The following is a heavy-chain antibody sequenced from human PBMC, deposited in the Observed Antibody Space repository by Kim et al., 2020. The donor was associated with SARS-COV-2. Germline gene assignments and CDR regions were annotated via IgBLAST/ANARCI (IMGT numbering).Heavy chain of an antibody. V-gene: IGHV1-18*04. J-gene: IGHJ6*02. D-gene: IGHD2-2*01. CDR3: ARDYGWYQPLEGANYYYHGMDV. CDR2: VSAYNGNT. Sequence: ASVKVSCKAPGYSFTTYGFSWVRQAPGEGLEWMGWVSAYNGNTKFAQKIEGRVTMTTDTSTTTAYMELRSLRSDDTAVYYCARDYGWYQPLEGANYYYHGMDVWGQGTTVTVSS. CDR1: GYSFTTYG.